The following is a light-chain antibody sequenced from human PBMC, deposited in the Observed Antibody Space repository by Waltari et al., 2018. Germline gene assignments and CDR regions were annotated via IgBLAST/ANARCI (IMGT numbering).Light chain of an antibody. J-gene: IGKJ4*01. CDR2: AAS. CDR3: HQPPGT. Sequence: DIQLTQSQSFLSASVGDRVTFTCRASRDIRNYLACYQQKSGKAPKLLIFAASTLQSGVPSRFSGSGSGTDFTLTISSLQPEDLATEYCHQPPGTFGGGTKVAI. CDR1: RDIRNY. V-gene: IGKV1-9*01.